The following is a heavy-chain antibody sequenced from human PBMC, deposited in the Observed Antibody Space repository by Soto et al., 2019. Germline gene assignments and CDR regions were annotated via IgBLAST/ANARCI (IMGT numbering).Heavy chain of an antibody. Sequence: EVQLLESGGGLVQPGGSLRLSCAASGFTFSSYAMSWVRQAPGKGLEWVSVTSGSGGTTYYADSVKGRFTISRDNSKNTLYLRMNSLRAEDTAVYYCARSLADSSGYHSRTFDYWGQGTLVTVSS. V-gene: IGHV3-23*01. D-gene: IGHD3-22*01. CDR3: ARSLADSSGYHSRTFDY. CDR2: TSGSGGTT. CDR1: GFTFSSYA. J-gene: IGHJ4*02.